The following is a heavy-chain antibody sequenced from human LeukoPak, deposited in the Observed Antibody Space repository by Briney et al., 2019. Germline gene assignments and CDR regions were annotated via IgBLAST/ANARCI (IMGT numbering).Heavy chain of an antibody. CDR3: ARVLFYGDHRGFDY. D-gene: IGHD4-17*01. CDR2: INPSGGST. CDR1: GYTFTSYY. J-gene: IGHJ4*02. Sequence: GASVKVSCKASGYTFTSYYMHWVRQAPGQGLEWMGIINPSGGSTSYAQKFQGRVTMTRDTSTSTAYMELRSLRSDDTAVYYCARVLFYGDHRGFDYWDREPWSPSPQ. V-gene: IGHV1-46*01.